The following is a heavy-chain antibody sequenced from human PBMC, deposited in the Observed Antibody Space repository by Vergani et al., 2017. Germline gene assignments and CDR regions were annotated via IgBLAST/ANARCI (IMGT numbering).Heavy chain of an antibody. CDR1: GFTFGDYA. Sequence: EVQLVESGGGLVQPGRSLRLSCIASGFTFGDYAMSWFRQAPGKGLEWVGFIRSKAYGGTTEYAASVKGRFTISRDDSKSIAYLQMNSLTSEDTAIYYCAQCANSVPRLPVYWGQGALVAVSS. D-gene: IGHD5/OR15-5a*01. J-gene: IGHJ4*02. CDR3: AQCANSVPRLPVY. V-gene: IGHV3-49*03. CDR2: IRSKAYGGTT.